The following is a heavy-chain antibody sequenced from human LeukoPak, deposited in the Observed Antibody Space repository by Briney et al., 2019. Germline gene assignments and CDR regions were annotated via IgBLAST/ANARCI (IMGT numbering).Heavy chain of an antibody. D-gene: IGHD3-10*01. V-gene: IGHV1-2*02. CDR3: ARSGYGSGSSYGP. CDR2: INPNSGGT. CDR1: GYTFTGYY. J-gene: IGHJ4*02. Sequence: ASVKVSCKASGYTFTGYYMHWVRQAPGQGLEWMGWINPNSGGTNYAQKFQGRVTMTRDTSISTAYMELSRPRSDDTAVYYCARSGYGSGSSYGPWGQGTLVTVSS.